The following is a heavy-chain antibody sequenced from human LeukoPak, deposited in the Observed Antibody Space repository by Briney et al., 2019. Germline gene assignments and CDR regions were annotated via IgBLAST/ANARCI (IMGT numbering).Heavy chain of an antibody. CDR2: LNTNTGNP. CDR3: ARRWYRPGPTDPLSPLDYYYYMDV. V-gene: IGHV7-4-1*02. J-gene: IGHJ6*03. Sequence: WASVKVSCKASGYTFTSYAMNWVRQAPGQGLEWMGWLNTNTGNPTYAQGFTGRFVFSLDTSVSTAYLQISSLKAEDTAVYYCARRWYRPGPTDPLSPLDYYYYMDVWGKGTTVTVSS. D-gene: IGHD2-15*01. CDR1: GYTFTSYA.